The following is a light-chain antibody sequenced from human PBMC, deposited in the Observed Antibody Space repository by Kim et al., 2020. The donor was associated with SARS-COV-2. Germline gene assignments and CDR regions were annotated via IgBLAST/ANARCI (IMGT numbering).Light chain of an antibody. CDR3: QQYGSSPIT. J-gene: IGKJ4*01. CDR2: GAS. Sequence: LSPGERATLSCRASQSVTSNYLTWFQQRPGQAPRLLIYGASRRATGIPDRFSGSGSGTDFTLTISRLEPEDFAVYYCQQYGSSPITFGGGTKVDIK. CDR1: QSVTSNY. V-gene: IGKV3-20*01.